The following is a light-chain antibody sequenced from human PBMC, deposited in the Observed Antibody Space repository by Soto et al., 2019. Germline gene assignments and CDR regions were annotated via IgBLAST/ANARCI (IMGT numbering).Light chain of an antibody. Sequence: EIVLTPSPGTLSLSPGERATLSCTASQSVNYVAWYQQKAVQGPRLLIYGASNRATGIPDRFSASGSGTDFTLTISRLEPEDSAVYYCQQYGRSPPRTFGQGTKLEIK. CDR1: QSVNY. J-gene: IGKJ2*01. CDR2: GAS. CDR3: QQYGRSPPRT. V-gene: IGKV3-20*01.